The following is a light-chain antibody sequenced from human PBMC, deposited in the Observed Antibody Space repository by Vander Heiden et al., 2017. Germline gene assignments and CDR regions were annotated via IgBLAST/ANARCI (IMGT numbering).Light chain of an antibody. CDR2: LGA. CDR1: QSLLHSNGYNY. J-gene: IGKJ1*01. Sequence: DIVMTQSPLSLPVTPREPASISCRSSQSLLHSNGYNYLDWYLQKPGQSPQLLINLGANRASGVPDRFSGSGSGTDFTLKISRVEAEDVGVYYCWQALQTPRTFGRGTKVEIK. V-gene: IGKV2-28*01. CDR3: WQALQTPRT.